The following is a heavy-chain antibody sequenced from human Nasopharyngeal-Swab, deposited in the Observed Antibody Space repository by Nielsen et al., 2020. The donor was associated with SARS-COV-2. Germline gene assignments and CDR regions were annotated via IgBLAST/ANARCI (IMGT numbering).Heavy chain of an antibody. Sequence: SVKVSCKASGFSITYRFLHWMRQAPGQALAWMGLITPFIGNAKYAQKFQGRVSITRDGSRTTASLELSSLIPDDTAMYFCASGQCINGVCNPTDGLDVWGQGTSVTVS. CDR3: ASGQCINGVCNPTDGLDV. D-gene: IGHD2-8*01. J-gene: IGHJ6*02. CDR1: GFSITYRF. V-gene: IGHV1-45*02. CDR2: ITPFIGNA.